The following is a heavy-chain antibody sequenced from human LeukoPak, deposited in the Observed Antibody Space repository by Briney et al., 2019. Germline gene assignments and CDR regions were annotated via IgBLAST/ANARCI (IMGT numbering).Heavy chain of an antibody. CDR1: GFTFGDHA. CDR2: IRSKASRGTI. CDR3: TRATIQLSLNYGMVV. D-gene: IGHD5-18*01. J-gene: IGHJ6*01. V-gene: IGHV3-49*04. Sequence: GRSLRLSCIASGFTFGDHAMSWVRQAPGKGLEWVGFIRSKASRGTIEYAAAVKGKFTISRDDCYSIAYLQMKSLTIEGTAVYYWTRATIQLSLNYGMVVRGQGTTVIASS.